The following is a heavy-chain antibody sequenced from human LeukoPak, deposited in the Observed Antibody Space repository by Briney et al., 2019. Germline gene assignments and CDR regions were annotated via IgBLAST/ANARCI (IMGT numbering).Heavy chain of an antibody. CDR2: IYTSGST. CDR3: ARYYDFWSGPSGFDP. CDR1: GGFISSGSYY. D-gene: IGHD3-3*01. V-gene: IGHV4-61*02. Sequence: SETLSLTCTVSGGFISSGSYYWSWIRQPAGKGLEWIGRIYTSGSTNYNPSLKSRVTISVDTSKNQFSLKLSSVTAADTAVYYCARYYDFWSGPSGFDPWGQGTLVTVSS. J-gene: IGHJ5*02.